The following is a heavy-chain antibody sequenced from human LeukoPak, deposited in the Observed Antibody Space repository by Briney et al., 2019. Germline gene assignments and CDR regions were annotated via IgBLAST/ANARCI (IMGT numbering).Heavy chain of an antibody. V-gene: IGHV4-39*07. CDR3: ARTARHLDY. Sequence: PSETLSLTCTLSGGSLSSSSYYWGWIRQPPGKGREWIGRIYYIGATYYHPTLKSRVNISVDTSKNQFSLKMSAVTAADTAVYYCARTARHLDYWGQGTLVTVSS. CDR1: GGSLSSSSYY. CDR2: IYYIGAT. D-gene: IGHD5-18*01. J-gene: IGHJ4*02.